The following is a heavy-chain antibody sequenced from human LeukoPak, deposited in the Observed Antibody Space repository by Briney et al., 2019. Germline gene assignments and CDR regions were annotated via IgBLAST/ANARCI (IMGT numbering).Heavy chain of an antibody. J-gene: IGHJ5*02. D-gene: IGHD3-10*01. CDR2: INHSGST. Sequence: SETLSLTCAVYGGSFSGYYWSWIRQPPGKGLEWIGEINHSGSTNYNPSLKSRVTISVDTSKNQFSLKLSSVTAADTAVYYCARWARGLRGYWFDPWGQGTLVTVSS. CDR1: GGSFSGYY. CDR3: ARWARGLRGYWFDP. V-gene: IGHV4-34*01.